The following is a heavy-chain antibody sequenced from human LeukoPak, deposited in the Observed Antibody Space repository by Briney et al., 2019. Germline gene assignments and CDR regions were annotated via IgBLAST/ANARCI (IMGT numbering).Heavy chain of an antibody. D-gene: IGHD3-22*01. CDR2: INAGNGNT. CDR3: ARVGTPTTYYYDSSGYALDY. V-gene: IGHV1-3*03. J-gene: IGHJ4*02. CDR1: GYTFTSYA. Sequence: ASVEVSCKAAGYTFTSYAMHWVRQAPGQRLEWLGWINAGNGNTKYSQEYQGRVTITRDTSARTAYMELSSLRSEDMAVYYCARVGTPTTYYYDSSGYALDYWGQGTLVTVSS.